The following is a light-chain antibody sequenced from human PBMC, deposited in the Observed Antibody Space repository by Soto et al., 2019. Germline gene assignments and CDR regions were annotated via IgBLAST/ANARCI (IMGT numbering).Light chain of an antibody. V-gene: IGKV3-11*01. Sequence: EIVLTQSPATLSLSPGERATLSCRASQSISSYLAWYQQKPGQAPRLLIYDASNRATGIPARFSGSGSGTDFTLTISSLEPEDFAVYYCQQRSNWRFGPGTKVDSK. CDR1: QSISSY. J-gene: IGKJ3*01. CDR3: QQRSNWR. CDR2: DAS.